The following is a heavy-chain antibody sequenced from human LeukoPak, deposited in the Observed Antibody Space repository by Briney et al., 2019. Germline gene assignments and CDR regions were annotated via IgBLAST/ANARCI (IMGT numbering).Heavy chain of an antibody. V-gene: IGHV3-30-3*01. CDR1: GFTFSSYA. D-gene: IGHD3-3*01. Sequence: HPGGSLRLSCAASGFTFSSYAMHWVRRAPGKGLEWVAVISYDGSNKYYADSVKGRFTISRDNSKNTLYLQMNSLRAEDTAVYYCARSPLEWLSPIDYWGQGTLVTVSS. J-gene: IGHJ4*02. CDR2: ISYDGSNK. CDR3: ARSPLEWLSPIDY.